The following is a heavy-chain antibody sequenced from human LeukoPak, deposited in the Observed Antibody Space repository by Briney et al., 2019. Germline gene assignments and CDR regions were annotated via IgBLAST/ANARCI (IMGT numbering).Heavy chain of an antibody. CDR2: ISSRGATR. CDR3: ARDVSVDTAFDS. CDR1: GFRFNAYY. Sequence: GGSLRLSCAASGFRFNAYYMAWIRQAPGEGLEWISYISSRGATRYYTDSVKGRFTISRDNAKNSLYLQMNSLRAEDTAVYYCARDVSVDTAFDSWGQGTLVTVSA. J-gene: IGHJ4*02. D-gene: IGHD5-18*01. V-gene: IGHV3-11*01.